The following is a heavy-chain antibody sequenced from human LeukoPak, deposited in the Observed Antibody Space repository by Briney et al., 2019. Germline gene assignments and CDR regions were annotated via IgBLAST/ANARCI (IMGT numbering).Heavy chain of an antibody. CDR2: IYYSGST. V-gene: IGHV4-59*08. CDR3: ASGPGRFVVVPAAN. CDR1: GGSISSYY. J-gene: IGHJ3*01. Sequence: SETLSLTCTVSGGSISSYYWNWIRQPPGKGLEWIGYIYYSGSTNYNPSLKSRVTISVDTSKNQFSLKLSSVTAADTAVYYCASGPGRFVVVPAANWGQGTMVTVSS. D-gene: IGHD2-2*01.